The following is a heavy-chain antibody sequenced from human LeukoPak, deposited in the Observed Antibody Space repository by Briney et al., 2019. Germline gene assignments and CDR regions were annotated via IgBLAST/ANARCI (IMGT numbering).Heavy chain of an antibody. Sequence: GGSLRLSCAASGFNFNTYNMNWVRQAPGKGLEWVSSISDRSDYIYYSDPLRGRFSISRNNANNSLLLLMNSLRAEDTAIYYCARVNWDDEGFFDFWGQGILVTVSS. CDR3: ARVNWDDEGFFDF. D-gene: IGHD1-1*01. J-gene: IGHJ4*02. CDR1: GFNFNTYN. V-gene: IGHV3-21*01. CDR2: ISDRSDYI.